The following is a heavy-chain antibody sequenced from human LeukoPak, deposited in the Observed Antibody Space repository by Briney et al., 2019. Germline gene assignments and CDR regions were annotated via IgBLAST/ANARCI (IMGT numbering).Heavy chain of an antibody. J-gene: IGHJ4*02. Sequence: PSETLSLTCTASGGSINSGAYYWTWIRQHPGKGLEWIGHIYYSGSPYYNPSLKSRVSMSVDTSKNQFSLKLSSVIAADTAVYYCARGQTYVDMGFWYFDYWGQGTLVTVSS. CDR1: GGSINSGAYY. CDR3: ARGQTYVDMGFWYFDY. D-gene: IGHD5-12*01. V-gene: IGHV4-31*03. CDR2: IYYSGSP.